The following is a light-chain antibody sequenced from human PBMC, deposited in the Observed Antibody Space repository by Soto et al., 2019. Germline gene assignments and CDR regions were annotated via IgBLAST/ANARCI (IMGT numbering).Light chain of an antibody. CDR3: SSYTRSSTRV. CDR1: SSDVGSYNL. CDR2: EVS. V-gene: IGLV2-14*02. Sequence: QSVLTQPASVSGSPGQSITISCTGTSSDVGSYNLVSWYQQHPGKAPKLMIYEVSNRPSGVSNRFSGSKSGNTASLTISGLQAEDEADYYCSSYTRSSTRVFGTGTKVTVL. J-gene: IGLJ1*01.